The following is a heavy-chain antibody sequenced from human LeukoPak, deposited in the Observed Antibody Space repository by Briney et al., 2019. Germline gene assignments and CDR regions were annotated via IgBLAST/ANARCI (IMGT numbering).Heavy chain of an antibody. CDR2: ISPSADST. J-gene: IGHJ3*02. CDR3: AKYGSSGWNDAFDI. V-gene: IGHV3-23*01. Sequence: GGSLRLSCAASGLTFSNFAMSWVRQAPGKGLEWVSAISPSADSTSYADSVKGRFTISRDNSKNTVYLQMNSLGAEDTAVYYCAKYGSSGWNDAFDIWGQGTMVTVSS. D-gene: IGHD6-19*01. CDR1: GLTFSNFA.